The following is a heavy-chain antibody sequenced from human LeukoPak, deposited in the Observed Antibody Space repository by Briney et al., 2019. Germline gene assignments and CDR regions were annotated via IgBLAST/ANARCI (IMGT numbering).Heavy chain of an antibody. CDR2: MNPNSGNT. CDR3: AGEDSSSRGGVDY. J-gene: IGHJ4*02. CDR1: GYTFTSYD. V-gene: IGHV1-8*01. D-gene: IGHD6-13*01. Sequence: ASVKVSCKASGYTFTSYDINWVRQATGPGLEWMGWMNPNSGNTGYAQRCQGRVTMTTNTSISTAYMELSSLRSEDTAVYYCAGEDSSSRGGVDYWGQGTLVTVSS.